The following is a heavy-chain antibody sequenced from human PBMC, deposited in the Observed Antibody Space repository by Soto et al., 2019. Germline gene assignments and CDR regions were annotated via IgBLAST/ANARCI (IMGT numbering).Heavy chain of an antibody. D-gene: IGHD2-8*01. CDR1: GFTFSSYA. Sequence: PGGSLRLSCAASGFTFSSYAMSWVRQAPGKGLEWVSAISGSGGSTYYADSVKGRFTISRDNSKNTLYLQMNSLRAEDTAVYYCAKERYCTNGVCSTFDYWGQGTLVTVSS. J-gene: IGHJ4*02. V-gene: IGHV3-23*01. CDR2: ISGSGGST. CDR3: AKERYCTNGVCSTFDY.